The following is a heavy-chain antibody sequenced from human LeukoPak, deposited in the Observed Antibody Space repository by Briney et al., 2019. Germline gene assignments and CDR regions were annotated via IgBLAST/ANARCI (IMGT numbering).Heavy chain of an antibody. CDR1: GFTFSNSW. Sequence: PGGSLRLSCVASGFTFSNSWINWVRQAPGKRLEWVANINQDGSEKNYVDSVRGRFTISRDNAKNSVFLQMNSLRGEDTALYFCGKSTWGAYWGQGTLVTVSS. J-gene: IGHJ4*02. V-gene: IGHV3-7*01. CDR3: GKSTWGAY. CDR2: INQDGSEK. D-gene: IGHD7-27*01.